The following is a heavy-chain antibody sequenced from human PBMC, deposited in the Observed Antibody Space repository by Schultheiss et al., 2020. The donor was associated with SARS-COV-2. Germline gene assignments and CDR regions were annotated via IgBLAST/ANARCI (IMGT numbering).Heavy chain of an antibody. D-gene: IGHD1-20*01. CDR1: GFSLSTSGVG. J-gene: IGHJ5*02. V-gene: IGHV2-5*02. CDR2: IYWDDDK. CDR3: AHVDNWNDDNWFDP. Sequence: SGPTLVKPTQTLTLTCTFSGFSLSTSGVGVGWIRQPPGKALEWLALIYWDDDKRYSPSLKSRLTITKDTSKNQVVLTMTNTDPVDTATYYCAHVDNWNDDNWFDPWGQGTLVTGSS.